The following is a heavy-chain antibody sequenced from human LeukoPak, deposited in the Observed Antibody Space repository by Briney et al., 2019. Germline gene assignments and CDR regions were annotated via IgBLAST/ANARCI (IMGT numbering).Heavy chain of an antibody. Sequence: SVKVSCKASGGTFSSYAISWVRQAPGQGLEWMGRIIPILGIANYAQKFQGRVTITTDKSTSTAYMELSSLRSEDTAVYYCARDKAMAASFDYWGQGTLVTVSS. J-gene: IGHJ4*02. D-gene: IGHD5-18*01. V-gene: IGHV1-69*04. CDR3: ARDKAMAASFDY. CDR1: GGTFSSYA. CDR2: IIPILGIA.